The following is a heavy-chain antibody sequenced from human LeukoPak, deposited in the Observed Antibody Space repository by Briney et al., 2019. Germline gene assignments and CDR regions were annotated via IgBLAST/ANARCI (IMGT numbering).Heavy chain of an antibody. V-gene: IGHV3-7*01. D-gene: IGHD3-22*01. Sequence: PWGSLRLSCAASGFTFSSYWMSWVRQAPGKGLEWVANIKQDGSEKYYVDSVKGRFTISRANAKNSLYLQMNSLRAEDTAVYYCAREDQPDYYDSSGYYFDYWGRGTLVTVSS. CDR3: AREDQPDYYDSSGYYFDY. CDR2: IKQDGSEK. CDR1: GFTFSSYW. J-gene: IGHJ4*02.